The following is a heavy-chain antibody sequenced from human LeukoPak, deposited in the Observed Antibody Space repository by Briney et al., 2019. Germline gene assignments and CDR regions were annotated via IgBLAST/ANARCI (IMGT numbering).Heavy chain of an antibody. J-gene: IGHJ4*02. Sequence: GASVKVSCKASGYTFTSYYMHWVRQAPGQGLDWMGIINPSGGSTSYAQKFQGRVTMTRDTSTSTVYMELSSLRSEDTAVYYCARDSVVGAPFDYWGQGTLVTVSS. CDR1: GYTFTSYY. D-gene: IGHD2-15*01. CDR3: ARDSVVGAPFDY. V-gene: IGHV1-46*01. CDR2: INPSGGST.